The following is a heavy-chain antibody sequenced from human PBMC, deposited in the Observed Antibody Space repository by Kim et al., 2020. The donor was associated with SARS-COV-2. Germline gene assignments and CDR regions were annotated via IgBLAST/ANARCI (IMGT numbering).Heavy chain of an antibody. J-gene: IGHJ6*03. CDR2: MNPNSGNT. D-gene: IGHD2-2*01. Sequence: ASVKVSCKASGYTFTSYDINWVRQATGQGLEWMGLMNPNSGNTGYAQKFQGRFTMTRNTPISTAYMELSSLRSKDTAVHYCARGLVPAALIYHFYMDVWG. V-gene: IGHV1-8*01. CDR1: GYTFTSYD. CDR3: ARGLVPAALIYHFYMDV.